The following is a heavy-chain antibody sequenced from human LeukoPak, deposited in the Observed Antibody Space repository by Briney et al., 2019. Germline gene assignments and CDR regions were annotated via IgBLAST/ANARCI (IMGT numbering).Heavy chain of an antibody. D-gene: IGHD2-2*03. CDR1: GVSFSTYY. V-gene: IGHV4-4*07. CDR2: IYSSGNT. CDR3: ARERWILRGDAFDL. J-gene: IGHJ3*01. Sequence: SETLSLTCTVSGVSFSTYYWTWIGQPAGKGLEWIGRIYSSGNTNYNPSLESRVTMSIDTSKHQFSLKLTSVTAADTAVYYCARERWILRGDAFDLWGQGTVVTVSS.